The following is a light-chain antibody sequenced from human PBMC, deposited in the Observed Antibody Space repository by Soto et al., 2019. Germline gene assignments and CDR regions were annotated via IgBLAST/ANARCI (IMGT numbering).Light chain of an antibody. V-gene: IGLV1-47*01. CDR1: SSHIGSPF. Sequence: QAVVTQPPSASGTPGQSLKISCSGSSSHIGSPFVYWYQHLPGTAPKLLIFRDGQRPSGVPARFFGSKSGTSASLAITGLRSEDEADYYCSVWDQSLTGWVFGGGTQLTVL. J-gene: IGLJ3*02. CDR3: SVWDQSLTGWV. CDR2: RDG.